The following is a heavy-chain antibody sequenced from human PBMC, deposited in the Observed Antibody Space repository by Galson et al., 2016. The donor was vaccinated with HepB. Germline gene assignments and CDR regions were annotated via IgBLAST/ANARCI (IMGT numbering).Heavy chain of an antibody. CDR2: ISAYNGNT. CDR3: GRGEGSSPLDGMDV. D-gene: IGHD6-6*01. Sequence: SCKASGYTFTSYGISWVRQAPGQGLEWMGWISAYNGNTNYAQKLQGRVTMTTDTSTNTAYMELRSLRSDDTAVYCCGRGEGSSPLDGMDVWGQGTTVTVSS. J-gene: IGHJ6*02. V-gene: IGHV1-18*01. CDR1: GYTFTSYG.